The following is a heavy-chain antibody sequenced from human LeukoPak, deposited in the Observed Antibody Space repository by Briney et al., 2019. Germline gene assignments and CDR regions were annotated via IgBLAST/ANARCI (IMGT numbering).Heavy chain of an antibody. D-gene: IGHD3-3*01. V-gene: IGHV1-46*01. Sequence: GSVKVSCKASGYTFTSYYLHWVRQAPGQGLEWMGIINPSGGSTNYAQKFQGRVTMTRDTSTSTLYMELSSLRSEDTAVYYCARSNNYDPLLWGQGTLVTVSS. J-gene: IGHJ4*02. CDR3: ARSNNYDPLL. CDR2: INPSGGST. CDR1: GYTFTSYY.